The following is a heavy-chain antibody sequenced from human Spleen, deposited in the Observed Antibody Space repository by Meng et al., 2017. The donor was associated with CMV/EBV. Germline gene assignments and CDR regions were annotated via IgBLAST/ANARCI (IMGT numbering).Heavy chain of an antibody. CDR3: AKGGEWLALDY. D-gene: IGHD3-3*01. J-gene: IGHJ4*02. CDR1: GFTFSDYA. CDR2: IYSGDIST. Sequence: GESLKISCAASGFTFSDYAMTWVRQAPGKGLEWVSTIYSGDISTYYADSVKGRFTISRDSSKNTLYLQMNSLRAEDTAVYYCAKGGEWLALDYWGQGTLVTVSS. V-gene: IGHV3-23*03.